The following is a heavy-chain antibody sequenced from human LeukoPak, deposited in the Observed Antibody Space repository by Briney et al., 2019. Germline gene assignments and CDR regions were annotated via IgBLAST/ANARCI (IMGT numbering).Heavy chain of an antibody. D-gene: IGHD6-19*01. Sequence: QPGRSLRLSCAASGFTFSSLGMHWVRQAPGKGLEWVAVISYDGSNKYYADSVKGRFTISRDNAKNSLYLQMNSLRAEDTAVYYCARETGYSSLFSWDYWGQGTLVTVSS. J-gene: IGHJ4*02. V-gene: IGHV3-30*03. CDR1: GFTFSSLG. CDR2: ISYDGSNK. CDR3: ARETGYSSLFSWDY.